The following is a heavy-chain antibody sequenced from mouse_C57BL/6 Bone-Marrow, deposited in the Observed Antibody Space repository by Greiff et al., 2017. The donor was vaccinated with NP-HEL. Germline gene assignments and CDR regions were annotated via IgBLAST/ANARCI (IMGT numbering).Heavy chain of an antibody. J-gene: IGHJ4*01. D-gene: IGHD2-4*01. V-gene: IGHV1-19*01. CDR3: AGGAIYYDYDDYAMDY. Sequence: VQLKESGPVLVKPGASVKMSCKASGYTFTDYYMNWVKQSHGKSLEWIGVINPYNGGTSYNQKFKGKATLTVDKSSSTAYMELSRLTSEDSAVYYCAGGAIYYDYDDYAMDYWGQGTSVTVSS. CDR2: INPYNGGT. CDR1: GYTFTDYY.